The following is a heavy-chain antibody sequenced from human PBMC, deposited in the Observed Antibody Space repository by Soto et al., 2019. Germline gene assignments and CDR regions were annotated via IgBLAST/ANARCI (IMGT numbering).Heavy chain of an antibody. Sequence: ASVKVSCKASGYTFTGYYMHWVRQAPGQGLEWMGWINPNSGGTNYAQKFQGRVTMTRDASISTAYMELSRLRSDDTAVYYCARRTKIAAAGYYYYGMDVWGQGTTVTVSS. J-gene: IGHJ6*02. CDR3: ARRTKIAAAGYYYYGMDV. CDR2: INPNSGGT. V-gene: IGHV1-2*02. D-gene: IGHD6-13*01. CDR1: GYTFTGYY.